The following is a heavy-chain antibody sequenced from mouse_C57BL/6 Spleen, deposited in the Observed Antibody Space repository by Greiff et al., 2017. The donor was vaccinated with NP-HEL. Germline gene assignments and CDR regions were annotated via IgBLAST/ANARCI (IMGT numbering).Heavy chain of an antibody. CDR1: GYSITSGYY. Sequence: VQLQQSGPGLVKPSQSLSLTCSVTGYSITSGYYWNWIRQFPGNKLEWMGYISYDGSNNYNPSLKNRISITRDTSKNQFFLKLNSVTTEDTATYYCARGEDQVFAYWGQGTLVTVSA. J-gene: IGHJ3*01. CDR2: ISYDGSN. CDR3: ARGEDQVFAY. V-gene: IGHV3-6*01.